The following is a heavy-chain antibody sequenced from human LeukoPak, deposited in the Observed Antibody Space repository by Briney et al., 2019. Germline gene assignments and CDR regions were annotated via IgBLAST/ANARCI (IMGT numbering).Heavy chain of an antibody. CDR1: GGSISSYY. CDR3: AAGYSSGWYAGFDP. Sequence: PSETLSLTCTVSGGSISSYYWSWIRQPPGKGLEWIGYIYYSGSTNYNPSLKSRVTISVDTSKSQFSLKLSSVTAADTAVYYCAAGYSSGWYAGFDPWGQGTLVTVSS. J-gene: IGHJ5*02. D-gene: IGHD6-19*01. CDR2: IYYSGST. V-gene: IGHV4-59*08.